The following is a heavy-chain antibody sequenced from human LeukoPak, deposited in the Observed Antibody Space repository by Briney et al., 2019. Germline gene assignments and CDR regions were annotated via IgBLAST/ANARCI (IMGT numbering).Heavy chain of an antibody. V-gene: IGHV4-59*01. CDR2: IYYSGST. J-gene: IGHJ6*03. D-gene: IGHD2-21*01. Sequence: SETLSLTCTVSGGSISSYYWSWIRQPPGKGLEWIGYIYYSGSTNYNPSLKSRVTISVDTSKNQFSLKLSSVTAAETAVYYCAYSTYYYYMDVWGKGTTVTVSS. CDR3: AYSTYYYYMDV. CDR1: GGSISSYY.